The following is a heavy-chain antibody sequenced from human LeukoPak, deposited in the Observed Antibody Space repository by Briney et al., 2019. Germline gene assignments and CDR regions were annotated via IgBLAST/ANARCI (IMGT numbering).Heavy chain of an antibody. CDR2: IYPGDSDT. Sequence: GESLKISCKGSGYTFTNYWIGWVRQMPGKGLEWMGIIYPGDSDTRYSPSFQGQVTISADKSISTAYLQWSSLKASDTAMYYCARGYDFWSGSFDYWGQGTLVTVSS. CDR3: ARGYDFWSGSFDY. CDR1: GYTFTNYW. J-gene: IGHJ4*02. V-gene: IGHV5-51*01. D-gene: IGHD3-3*01.